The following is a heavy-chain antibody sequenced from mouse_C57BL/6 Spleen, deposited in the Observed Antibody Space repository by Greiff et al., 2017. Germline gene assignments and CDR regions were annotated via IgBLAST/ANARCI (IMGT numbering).Heavy chain of an antibody. CDR3: ARLGGWDGSYYFDY. Sequence: QVQLQQSGAELVRPGSSVKLSCKASGYTFTSYWMHWVKQRPIQGLEWIGNIDPSDSETHYNQKFKDKATLTVDKSSSTAYMQLSSLTSEDSAVYYCARLGGWDGSYYFDYWGQGTTLTVSS. V-gene: IGHV1-52*01. D-gene: IGHD4-1*01. J-gene: IGHJ2*01. CDR1: GYTFTSYW. CDR2: IDPSDSET.